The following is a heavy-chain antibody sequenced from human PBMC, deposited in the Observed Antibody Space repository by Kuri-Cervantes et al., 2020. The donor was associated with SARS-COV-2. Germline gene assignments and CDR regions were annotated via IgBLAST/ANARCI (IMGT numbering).Heavy chain of an antibody. CDR1: GGSISSYY. CDR3: ARLGTIGGRYYFDY. D-gene: IGHD6-19*01. Sequence: SETLSLTCTVSGGSISSYYWNWIRQPPGKGLEWLGFVNDSGSTNYNPSPKSRVTISVDTSKNQFSLKLTSVTAEDTAVYYRARLGTIGGRYYFDYWGQGTLVTVSS. V-gene: IGHV4-59*08. J-gene: IGHJ4*02. CDR2: VNDSGST.